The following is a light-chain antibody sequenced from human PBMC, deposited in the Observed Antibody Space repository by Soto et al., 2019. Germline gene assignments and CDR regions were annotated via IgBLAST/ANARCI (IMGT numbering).Light chain of an antibody. V-gene: IGKV1-5*01. Sequence: DIQMTQSPSTLSASVGDRVTITCRASQSISSWLAWYQQKPGKAPKLLIYDASSLESGVPSRFSGSGSGTEFTLTISSLQPDDFATYYCQQYNSSPTFGQGTKVGIK. CDR3: QQYNSSPT. CDR1: QSISSW. CDR2: DAS. J-gene: IGKJ1*01.